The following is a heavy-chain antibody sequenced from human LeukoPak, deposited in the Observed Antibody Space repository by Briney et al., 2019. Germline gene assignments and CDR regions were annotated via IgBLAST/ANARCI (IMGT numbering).Heavy chain of an antibody. CDR1: GFTFGNSA. V-gene: IGHV3-15*01. D-gene: IGHD1-26*01. CDR3: TPRVGATHS. J-gene: IGHJ4*02. CDR2: IKSKSDGGTT. Sequence: GGSLRLSCAASGFTFGNSAMRWVREAPGKGLEWVGRIKSKSDGGTTDYAAPVKGRLPISRDNSKNTLYLQMHSLKTEDTAVYYCTPRVGATHSWGQGTLVTVSS.